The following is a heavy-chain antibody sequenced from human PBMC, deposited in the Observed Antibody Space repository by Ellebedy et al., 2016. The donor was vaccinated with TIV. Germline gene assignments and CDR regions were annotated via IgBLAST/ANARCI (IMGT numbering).Heavy chain of an antibody. V-gene: IGHV3-48*02. Sequence: GESLKISCAATGFTFSSYSMNWVRQAPGKGLEWVSYISSGITTTYYADFVKGRFTISRDNAKNSLYLQMNSLRDEDTAVYYCARDGNSVGGTYWYFDLWGRGTLVTVSA. J-gene: IGHJ2*01. D-gene: IGHD1-26*01. CDR2: ISSGITTT. CDR3: ARDGNSVGGTYWYFDL. CDR1: GFTFSSYS.